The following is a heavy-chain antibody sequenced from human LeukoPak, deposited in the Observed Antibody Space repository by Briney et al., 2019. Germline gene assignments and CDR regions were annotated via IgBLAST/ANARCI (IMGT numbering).Heavy chain of an antibody. CDR2: IYTSGST. J-gene: IGHJ4*02. CDR1: GGSISSYY. D-gene: IGHD3-22*01. CDR3: ARGFYDSSVEYFDY. V-gene: IGHV4-4*07. Sequence: SETLSLTCTVSGGSISSYYWSWIRQPAGKGLEWIGRIYTSGSTNYNPSLKSRVTMSVDTSKNQFSLKLSSVTAADTAVYYCARGFYDSSVEYFDYWGQRTLVTVSS.